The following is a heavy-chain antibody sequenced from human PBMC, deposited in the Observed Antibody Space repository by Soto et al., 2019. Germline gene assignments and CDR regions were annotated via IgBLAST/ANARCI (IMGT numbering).Heavy chain of an antibody. CDR3: ARGYGDWYYFDY. CDR1: VFTFSSYG. CDR2: IWYDGSNK. Sequence: GSLRLSCAASVFTFSSYGMHWVRQAPGKGLEWVAVIWYDGSNKYYADSVKGRFTISRDNSKNTLYLQMNSLRAEDTAVYYCARGYGDWYYFDYWGQGTLVTVSS. J-gene: IGHJ4*02. V-gene: IGHV3-33*01. D-gene: IGHD4-17*01.